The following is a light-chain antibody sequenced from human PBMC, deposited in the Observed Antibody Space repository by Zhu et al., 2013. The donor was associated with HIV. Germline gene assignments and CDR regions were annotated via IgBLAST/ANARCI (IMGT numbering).Light chain of an antibody. CDR1: APTSEVMT. J-gene: IGLJ3*02. CDR3: AAWDDSLSGWV. CDR2: RSD. V-gene: IGLV1-47*01. Sequence: QSVLTQPPSASGTPGRGSPSLVLEAAPTSEVMTYTGTSNPQERPPNLLMYRSDQRPSGVPXRFSASKSGTSASLAISGLRSEDEADYYCAAWDDSLSGWVFGGGTKLTVL.